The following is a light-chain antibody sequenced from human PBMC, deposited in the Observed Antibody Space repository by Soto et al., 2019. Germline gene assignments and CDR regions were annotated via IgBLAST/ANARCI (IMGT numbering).Light chain of an antibody. CDR2: EVS. V-gene: IGLV2-14*01. CDR3: SSYAGSSTYVI. Sequence: QSVLTQPASVSGSPGQSITISCTGTSSDVGGHNYVSWYQQYPGKAPKLMIYEVSDRPSGVSNRFSGSKSGNTASLTISGLQADDEADYYCSSYAGSSTYVIFGGGTKLTVL. J-gene: IGLJ2*01. CDR1: SSDVGGHNY.